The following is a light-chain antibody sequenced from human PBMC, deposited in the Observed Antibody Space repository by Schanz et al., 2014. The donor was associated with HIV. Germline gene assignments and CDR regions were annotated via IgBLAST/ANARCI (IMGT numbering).Light chain of an antibody. J-gene: IGKJ1*01. CDR3: QHYNTFSPGT. CDR2: KAS. CDR1: QSISNW. Sequence: IQLTQSPSSLSASVGDTVTITCRASQSISNWLAWYQQKPGKAPKLLIYKASTLESGVPSSFSGSGSGAEFTLTISSLQPHDFATYYCQHYNTFSPGTFGQGTKVEIK. V-gene: IGKV1-5*03.